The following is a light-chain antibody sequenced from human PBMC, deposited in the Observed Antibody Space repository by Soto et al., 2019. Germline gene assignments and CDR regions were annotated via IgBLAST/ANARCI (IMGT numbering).Light chain of an antibody. CDR2: KAS. V-gene: IGKV1-5*03. J-gene: IGKJ1*01. CDR1: QSIGNW. Sequence: DIQMTQSPSTLSASAGDRVTITCRASQSIGNWLAWYQQKPGKAPRLLIYKASTLESGVPLRLSGSGSGTEFTLTISSLQPDDFATYYCQQYDTWTFGQGTKVEIK. CDR3: QQYDTWT.